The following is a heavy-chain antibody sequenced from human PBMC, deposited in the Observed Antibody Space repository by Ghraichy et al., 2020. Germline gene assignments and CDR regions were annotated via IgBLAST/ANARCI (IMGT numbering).Heavy chain of an antibody. J-gene: IGHJ4*02. Sequence: ASVKVSCKASGYTFTSYGISWVRQAPGQGLEWMGWISAYNGNTNYAQKLQGRVTMTTDTSTSTAYMELRSLRSDDTAVYYCARPRGTYYYDSSGYYCDYWGQGTLVTVSS. D-gene: IGHD3-22*01. CDR3: ARPRGTYYYDSSGYYCDY. CDR2: ISAYNGNT. CDR1: GYTFTSYG. V-gene: IGHV1-18*04.